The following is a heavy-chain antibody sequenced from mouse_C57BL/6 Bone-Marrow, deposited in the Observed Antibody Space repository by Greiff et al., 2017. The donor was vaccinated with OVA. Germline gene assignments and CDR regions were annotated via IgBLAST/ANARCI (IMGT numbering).Heavy chain of an antibody. V-gene: IGHV1-81*01. CDR3: ARTAQATSWFAY. Sequence: VKLVESGAELARPGASVKLSCKASGYTFTSYGISWVKQRTGQGLEWIGEIYPRSGNTYYNEKFKGKATLTADKSSSTAYMELRSLTSEDSAVYFCARTAQATSWFAYWGQGTLVTVSA. CDR1: GYTFTSYG. CDR2: IYPRSGNT. D-gene: IGHD3-2*02. J-gene: IGHJ3*01.